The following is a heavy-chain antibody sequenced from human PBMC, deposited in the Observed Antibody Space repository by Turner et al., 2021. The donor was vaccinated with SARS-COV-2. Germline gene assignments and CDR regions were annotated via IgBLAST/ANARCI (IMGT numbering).Heavy chain of an antibody. D-gene: IGHD3-22*01. CDR3: AGGSSWLSHYYYYGMDV. J-gene: IGHJ6*02. Sequence: QVQLVQSGAEVKKPGASVKVPCKASGYTFSRHDINWVRQATGQGREGRGWMNPNSGNKSYAQKVQGRVTMTRNTSISKTYMELSSLRSEDTAVYYCAGGSSWLSHYYYYGMDVWGQGTTVTVSS. CDR2: MNPNSGNK. CDR1: GYTFSRHD. V-gene: IGHV1-8*01.